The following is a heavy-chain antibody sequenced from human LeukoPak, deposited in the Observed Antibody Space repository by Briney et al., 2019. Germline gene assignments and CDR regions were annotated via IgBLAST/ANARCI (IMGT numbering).Heavy chain of an antibody. CDR2: INPNSGVT. V-gene: IGHV1-2*02. CDR3: AREIAAASFPN. Sequence: ASVKVSRKASGYTFTGYYMHWVRQAPGQGLEWMGWINPNSGVTNYAQKFQGRVTMTRDTSISTAYMELSRLRSDDTAVYYCAREIAAASFPNWGQGTLVTVSS. CDR1: GYTFTGYY. D-gene: IGHD6-13*01. J-gene: IGHJ4*02.